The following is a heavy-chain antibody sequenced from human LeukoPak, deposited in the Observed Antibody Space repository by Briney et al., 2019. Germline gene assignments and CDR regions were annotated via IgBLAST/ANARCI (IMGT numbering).Heavy chain of an antibody. Sequence: SETLSLTCAVYGGSFSGYYWSWIRQPPGKGLEWIGEINHSGSTNYNPSLKSRVTISVDTSKNQFSLKLSSVAAADTAVYYCARGIWFDPWGQGTLVTVSS. J-gene: IGHJ5*02. V-gene: IGHV4-34*01. CDR3: ARGIWFDP. CDR2: INHSGST. CDR1: GGSFSGYY.